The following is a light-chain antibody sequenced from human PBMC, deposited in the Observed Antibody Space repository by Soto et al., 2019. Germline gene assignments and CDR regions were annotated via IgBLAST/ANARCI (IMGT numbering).Light chain of an antibody. CDR2: EVA. V-gene: IGLV2-14*01. J-gene: IGLJ2*01. CDR3: CSYTTSSTLV. Sequence: QSVLTQPASVSGSPGQSITISCTGTSSDVAGYTYVSWYQHHPGKAPNLIIYEVASRPSGVSKRFSGSKSGNTASLTIAGLQPEDEADYYCCSYTTSSTLVFGGGTKVTVL. CDR1: SSDVAGYTY.